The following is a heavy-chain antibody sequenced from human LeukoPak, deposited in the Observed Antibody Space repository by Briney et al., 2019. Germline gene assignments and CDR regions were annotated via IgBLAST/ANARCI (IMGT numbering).Heavy chain of an antibody. V-gene: IGHV3-30*01. J-gene: IGHJ4*02. CDR1: GFTFSSYA. CDR3: ARGLEYFDY. Sequence: GRSLRLSCAASGFTFSSYAMHWVRQAPGKGLEWVAVISYDGSNKYYADSVKGRFTISRDNSENTLYLQMNSLRAEDTAVYYCARGLEYFDYWGQGTLGTVSS. CDR2: ISYDGSNK.